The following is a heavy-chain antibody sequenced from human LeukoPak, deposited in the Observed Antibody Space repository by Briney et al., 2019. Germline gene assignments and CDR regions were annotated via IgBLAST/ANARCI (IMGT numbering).Heavy chain of an antibody. Sequence: GGSLRLSCAASGFTFSSCEMNWVRQAPGKGLKWVSYISSSGSTIYYADSVKGRFTISRDNAKNSLYLQMNSLRAEDTAVYYCARDEKITMTFKYYYYGMDVWGQGTTVTVSS. V-gene: IGHV3-48*03. CDR2: ISSSGSTI. D-gene: IGHD3-22*01. CDR3: ARDEKITMTFKYYYYGMDV. CDR1: GFTFSSCE. J-gene: IGHJ6*02.